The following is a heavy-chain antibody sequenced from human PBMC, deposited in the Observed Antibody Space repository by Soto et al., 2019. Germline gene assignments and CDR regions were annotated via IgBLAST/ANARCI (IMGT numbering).Heavy chain of an antibody. J-gene: IGHJ5*02. CDR1: GYTFTSYG. V-gene: IGHV1-18*01. CDR2: ISAYNGNT. D-gene: IGHD3-3*01. CDR3: ARDQDPLITLFGVVISGFDP. Sequence: ASVKVSCKASGYTFTSYGISWVRQAPGQGLEWMGWISAYNGNTNYAQKLQGRVTMTTDTSTSTAYMELRSLRSDDTAVYYCARDQDPLITLFGVVISGFDPWGQGTLVPVSS.